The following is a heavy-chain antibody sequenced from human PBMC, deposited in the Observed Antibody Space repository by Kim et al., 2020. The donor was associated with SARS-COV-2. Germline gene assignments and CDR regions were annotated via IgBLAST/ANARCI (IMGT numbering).Heavy chain of an antibody. V-gene: IGHV4-31*03. CDR2: IYYSGST. CDR3: ARTGTTVVWFDP. J-gene: IGHJ5*02. CDR1: GGSISSGGYY. D-gene: IGHD1-7*01. Sequence: SETLSLTCTVSGGSISSGGYYWSWIRQHPGKGLEWIGYIYYSGSTYYNPSLKSRVTISVDTSKNQFSLKLSSVTAADTAVYYCARTGTTVVWFDPWGQGTLVTVSS.